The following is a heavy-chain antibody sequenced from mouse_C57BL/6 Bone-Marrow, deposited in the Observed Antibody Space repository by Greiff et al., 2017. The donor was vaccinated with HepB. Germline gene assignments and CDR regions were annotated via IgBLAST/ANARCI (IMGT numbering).Heavy chain of an antibody. CDR1: EYEFPSHD. V-gene: IGHV5-2*01. D-gene: IGHD1-1*01. Sequence: EVMLVESGGGLVQPGESLKLSCESNEYEFPSHDMSWVRKTPEKRLELVAAINSDGGSTYYPDTMERRFIISRDNTKKTLYLQMSSLRSEDTALYYCARHGITTVVANWYFDVWGTGTTVTVSS. J-gene: IGHJ1*03. CDR2: INSDGGST. CDR3: ARHGITTVVANWYFDV.